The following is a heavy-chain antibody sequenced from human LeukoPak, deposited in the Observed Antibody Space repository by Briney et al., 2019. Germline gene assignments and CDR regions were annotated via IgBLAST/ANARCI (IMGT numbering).Heavy chain of an antibody. CDR1: GASFSGYY. CDR3: ARGRYLTTTGGAAAGFLDY. J-gene: IGHJ4*02. V-gene: IGHV4-34*01. Sequence: PSETLSLTCAVSGASFSGYYWNWIRQFPGKGLEWIGEINHSGSTNYKSSLKSRVTISVDTSQKQFSLRLSSVAAADTAVYYCARGRYLTTTGGAAAGFLDYWGQGSPVTVS. CDR2: INHSGST. D-gene: IGHD6-13*01.